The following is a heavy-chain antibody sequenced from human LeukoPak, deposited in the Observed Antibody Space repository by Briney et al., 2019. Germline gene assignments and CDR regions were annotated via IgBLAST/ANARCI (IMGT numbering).Heavy chain of an antibody. Sequence: GGSLRLSCAASGFSFSGSDVHWVRQASGKGLEWVGRIRRKANNYATAYVASVKGRFTISRDDSKNTAYLQMNSLETDDTAMYYCTGRGVDGDYAFDHWGQGTLVTVSS. CDR1: GFSFSGSD. D-gene: IGHD4-17*01. V-gene: IGHV3-73*01. CDR2: IRRKANNYAT. CDR3: TGRGVDGDYAFDH. J-gene: IGHJ4*02.